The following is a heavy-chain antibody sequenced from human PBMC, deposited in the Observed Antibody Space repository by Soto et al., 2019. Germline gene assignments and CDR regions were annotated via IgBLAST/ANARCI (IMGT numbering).Heavy chain of an antibody. J-gene: IGHJ6*02. CDR2: ISSNGGST. V-gene: IGHV3-64*01. CDR1: GFTFSSYA. Sequence: GGSLRLSCAASGFTFSSYAMHWVRQAPGKGLEYVSAISSNGGSTYYANSVKGRFTISRDNSKNTMYLQMGSLRAEDMAVYYCARSPPAAYCDFWSGSYYGMDVWGQGTTVTVSS. CDR3: ARSPPAAYCDFWSGSYYGMDV. D-gene: IGHD3-3*01.